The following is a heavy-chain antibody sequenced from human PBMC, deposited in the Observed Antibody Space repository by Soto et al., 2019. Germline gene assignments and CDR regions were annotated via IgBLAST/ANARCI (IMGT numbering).Heavy chain of an antibody. Sequence: SETLSLTCTVSGGSISSGGYYWSWIRQHPGRGLEWIGYIYYSGNTYYNPSLKSRVTISVDTSKNQFSLKLSSVTAADTAVYYCAREGAGYRSTSAFDPWGRGTLVTVSS. CDR2: IYYSGNT. V-gene: IGHV4-31*03. J-gene: IGHJ5*02. CDR1: GGSISSGGYY. D-gene: IGHD6-13*01. CDR3: AREGAGYRSTSAFDP.